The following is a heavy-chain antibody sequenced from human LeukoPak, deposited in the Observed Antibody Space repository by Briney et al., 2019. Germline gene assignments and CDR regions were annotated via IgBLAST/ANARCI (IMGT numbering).Heavy chain of an antibody. D-gene: IGHD3-10*01. V-gene: IGHV3-30*04. CDR2: ISYDGSNK. CDR3: ARDSRFGELLYAFDI. J-gene: IGHJ3*02. Sequence: GRSLRLSCAASGFTFSSYAMHWVRQAPCKGLEWVAVISYDGSNKYYADSVKGRFTISRDNSKNTLYLQMNSLRAEDTAVYYCARDSRFGELLYAFDIWGQGTMVTVSS. CDR1: GFTFSSYA.